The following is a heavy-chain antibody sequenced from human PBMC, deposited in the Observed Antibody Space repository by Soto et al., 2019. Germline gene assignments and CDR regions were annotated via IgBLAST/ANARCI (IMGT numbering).Heavy chain of an antibody. CDR1: GFTFSSYS. J-gene: IGHJ4*02. Sequence: GGSLRLSCAASGFTFSSYSMNWVRQAPGKGLEWVSSISSSSSYIYYADSVKGRFTISRDNAKNSLYLQMNSLRAEDTAVDYCAREHDFGDYEDYWGQGTLVTVSS. CDR3: AREHDFGDYEDY. V-gene: IGHV3-21*01. CDR2: ISSSSSYI. D-gene: IGHD4-17*01.